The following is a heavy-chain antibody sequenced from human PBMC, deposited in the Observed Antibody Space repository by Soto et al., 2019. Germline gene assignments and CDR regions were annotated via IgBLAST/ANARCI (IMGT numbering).Heavy chain of an antibody. V-gene: IGHV1-3*01. D-gene: IGHD3-9*01. Sequence: EASVKVSCKASGGTFSSYAISWVRQAPGQRLEWMGWINAYNGNTKYSQKFQGRVTFTRDTSARTVYMEMSSLRSEDAAVYFCARDLDDILTGPNFDPWGQGTLVTVSS. CDR2: INAYNGNT. CDR3: ARDLDDILTGPNFDP. J-gene: IGHJ5*02. CDR1: GGTFSSYA.